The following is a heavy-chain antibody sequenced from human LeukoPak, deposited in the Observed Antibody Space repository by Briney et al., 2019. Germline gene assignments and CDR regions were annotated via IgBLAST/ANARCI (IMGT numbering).Heavy chain of an antibody. J-gene: IGHJ6*02. CDR1: GRSISSGDYY. Sequence: SETLSLTCTVSGRSISSGDYYWSWIRQPPGKGLEWIGYIYYSGSTYYNPSLKSRVTISVDTSKNQFSLKLSSVTAADTAVYYCARMVRRLRILSPYYYYYGMDVWGQGTTVTVSS. CDR2: IYYSGST. CDR3: ARMVRRLRILSPYYYYYGMDV. V-gene: IGHV4-30-4*01. D-gene: IGHD2/OR15-2a*01.